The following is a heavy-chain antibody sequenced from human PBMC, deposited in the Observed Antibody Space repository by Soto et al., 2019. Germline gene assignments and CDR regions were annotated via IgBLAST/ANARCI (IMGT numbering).Heavy chain of an antibody. Sequence: ASVKVSCKASGYTFTDYYMHWVRQAPGQGLEWMGWINPNSGGTDYAQNFQGRIIMTRDTSISTAYMDLSRLTSDDTAVYYCAIAGGSSIWSWSDPWGQGTLVTVSS. CDR2: INPNSGGT. J-gene: IGHJ5*02. V-gene: IGHV1-2*02. CDR3: AIAGGSSIWSWSDP. D-gene: IGHD6-13*01. CDR1: GYTFTDYY.